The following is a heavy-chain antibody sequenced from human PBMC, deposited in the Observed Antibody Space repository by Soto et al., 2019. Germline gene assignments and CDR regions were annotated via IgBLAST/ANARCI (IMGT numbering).Heavy chain of an antibody. J-gene: IGHJ5*02. CDR3: ARQNYYGSDRGWFDP. CDR1: GYSFTSYW. V-gene: IGHV5-51*01. D-gene: IGHD3-10*01. Sequence: PGESLKISCKGSGYSFTSYWIGWVRQMPGKGLEWMGIIYPGDSDTRYSPSFQCQVTISADKSISTAYLQWSSLKASDTAMYYCARQNYYGSDRGWFDPWGQGTLVTVSS. CDR2: IYPGDSDT.